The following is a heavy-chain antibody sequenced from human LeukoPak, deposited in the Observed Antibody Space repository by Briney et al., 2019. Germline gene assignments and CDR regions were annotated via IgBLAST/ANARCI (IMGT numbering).Heavy chain of an antibody. J-gene: IGHJ6*04. Sequence: ASVKVSCKASGYTFPSYAMNWVRQAPGQGLEWMGWINTNTGNPTYAQGFTGRFVFSLDTSVSTAYLQISSLKAEDTAVYYCARDLRVWQQRYGMDVWGKGTTVTVSS. CDR2: INTNTGNP. V-gene: IGHV7-4-1*02. CDR3: ARDLRVWQQRYGMDV. CDR1: GYTFPSYA. D-gene: IGHD6-13*01.